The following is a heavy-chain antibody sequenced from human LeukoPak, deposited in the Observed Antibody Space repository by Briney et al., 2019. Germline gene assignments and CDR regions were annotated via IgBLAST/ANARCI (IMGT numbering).Heavy chain of an antibody. Sequence: GASVKVSCEASGYTFTSYAMHWVRQAPGQRLEWMGWINAGNGNTKYSQKFQGRVTITRDTSASTAYMELSSLRSEDTAVYYCARDSSGWYSGYNWFDPWGQGTLVTVSS. J-gene: IGHJ5*02. V-gene: IGHV1-3*01. CDR1: GYTFTSYA. CDR2: INAGNGNT. D-gene: IGHD6-19*01. CDR3: ARDSSGWYSGYNWFDP.